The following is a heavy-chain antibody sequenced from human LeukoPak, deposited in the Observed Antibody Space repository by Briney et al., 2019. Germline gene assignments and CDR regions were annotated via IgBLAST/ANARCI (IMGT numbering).Heavy chain of an antibody. D-gene: IGHD3-22*01. CDR2: IFYTGST. V-gene: IGHV4-39*01. CDR3: VRHYSDRSGYNDY. Sequence: PSETLSLTCAVFGGSISSSSDYWGWIRQPPGKGLEWIGSIFYTGSTYYNPSLKSRVAISVDTSKNQFSLKLNSVTAADTAVYYCVRHYSDRSGYNDYWGQGTLVTVSS. J-gene: IGHJ4*02. CDR1: GGSISSSSDY.